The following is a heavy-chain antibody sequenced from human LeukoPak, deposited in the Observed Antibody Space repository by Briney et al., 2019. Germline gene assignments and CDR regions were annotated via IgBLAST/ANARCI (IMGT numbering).Heavy chain of an antibody. CDR2: ISYDGSNK. CDR3: AKDISGWYDYYYGMDV. D-gene: IGHD6-19*01. Sequence: GGSLRLSCAASGFTFSSYGMHWVRQAPGKGLEWVAVISYDGSNKYYADSVKSRFTISRDNSKNTLYLQMNSLRAEDTAVYYCAKDISGWYDYYYGMDVWGQGTTVTVSS. V-gene: IGHV3-30*18. J-gene: IGHJ6*02. CDR1: GFTFSSYG.